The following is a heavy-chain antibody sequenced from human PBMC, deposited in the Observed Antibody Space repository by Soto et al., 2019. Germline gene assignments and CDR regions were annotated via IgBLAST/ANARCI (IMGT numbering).Heavy chain of an antibody. D-gene: IGHD1-26*01. CDR1: KFSFSGYW. Sequence: EVQLVESGGGLVQPGGSLRLSCAASKFSFSGYWMHWVRQAPGKGLMWVSRVNPDGSTTTYADSVKGRFTTSRDNAKNTAFLQMNSLRADDTAVYYCAKVASGSYDWFDPWGQGTLVTVSS. J-gene: IGHJ5*02. CDR2: VNPDGSTT. V-gene: IGHV3-74*01. CDR3: AKVASGSYDWFDP.